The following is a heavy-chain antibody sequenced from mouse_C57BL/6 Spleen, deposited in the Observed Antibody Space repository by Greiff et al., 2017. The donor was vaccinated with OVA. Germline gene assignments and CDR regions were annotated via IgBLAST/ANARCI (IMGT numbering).Heavy chain of an antibody. Sequence: EVQLQQSGPELVKPGASVKISCKASGYTFTDYYMNWVKQSHGKSLEWIGDINPNNGGTSYNQKFKGKATLTVDKSSSTAYMELRSLTSEDSAVYYCARLDYSNSGAMDYWGQGTSVTVSS. V-gene: IGHV1-26*01. J-gene: IGHJ4*01. CDR1: GYTFTDYY. CDR3: ARLDYSNSGAMDY. D-gene: IGHD2-5*01. CDR2: INPNNGGT.